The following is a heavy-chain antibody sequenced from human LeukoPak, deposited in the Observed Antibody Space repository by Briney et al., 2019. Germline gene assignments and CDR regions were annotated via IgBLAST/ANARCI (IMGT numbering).Heavy chain of an antibody. Sequence: PSETLSLTCTVSGVSISSYYWSWIRQPPGKGLEWIGYIYYSGSTNYNPSLKSRVTISIDTSKNQFSLRLSSVTAADTAVYYCARAGGYSYRVDYWGQGTLVTVSS. V-gene: IGHV4-59*01. CDR1: GVSISSYY. CDR3: ARAGGYSYRVDY. J-gene: IGHJ4*02. D-gene: IGHD5-18*01. CDR2: IYYSGST.